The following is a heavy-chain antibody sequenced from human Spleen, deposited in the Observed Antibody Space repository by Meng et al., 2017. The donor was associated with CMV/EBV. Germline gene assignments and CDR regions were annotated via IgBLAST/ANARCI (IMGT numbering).Heavy chain of an antibody. CDR2: IYHSGRT. V-gene: IGHV4-4*02. J-gene: IGHJ4*02. CDR3: ASRTLQYDFWSGYNYRGFDY. CDR1: SSNW. Sequence: SSNWWSWVRQPPGKGLEWIGEIYHSGRTDYNPSLKSRVTISVDKSKNQFSLKLSSGTAADTAVYYCASRTLQYDFWSGYNYRGFDYWGQGTLVTVSS. D-gene: IGHD3-3*01.